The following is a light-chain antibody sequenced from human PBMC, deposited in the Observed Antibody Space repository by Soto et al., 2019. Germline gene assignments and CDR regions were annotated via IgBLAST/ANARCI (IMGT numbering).Light chain of an antibody. Sequence: QAVVTQPPSVSGAPGQRVTISCTGSSSNIGAGYDVHWYQQLPGTAPKLLISGNTNRPSGVPDRFSGSKSGTSASLAITGLQAKDEADYFCQSYDSSLSVYVFGTGTKLTVL. CDR3: QSYDSSLSVYV. CDR1: SSNIGAGYD. V-gene: IGLV1-40*01. CDR2: GNT. J-gene: IGLJ1*01.